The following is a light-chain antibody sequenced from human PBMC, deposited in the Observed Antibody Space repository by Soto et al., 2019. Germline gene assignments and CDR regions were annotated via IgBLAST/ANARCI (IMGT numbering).Light chain of an antibody. Sequence: QSALTQPASVSGSPGQSITISCTGTSSDVGGYNYVSWYQQHPGKAPKLMIYEVINLPSGVSNRFSGSKSGNTASLTISGLQAEDEAEYYCSSYTSSSPYVFGTGTKLTVL. CDR2: EVI. V-gene: IGLV2-14*01. J-gene: IGLJ1*01. CDR1: SSDVGGYNY. CDR3: SSYTSSSPYV.